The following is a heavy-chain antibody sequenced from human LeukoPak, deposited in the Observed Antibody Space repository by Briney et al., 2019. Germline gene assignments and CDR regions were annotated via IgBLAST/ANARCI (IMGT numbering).Heavy chain of an antibody. V-gene: IGHV1-2*02. Sequence: ASVKVSCKASGYTFTSYGISWVRQAPGQGLEWMGWINPNSGGTNYAQKFQGRVTMTRDTSISTAYMELSRLRSDDTAVYYCARVISGVLEFPLGQGTLVTVSS. J-gene: IGHJ5*02. CDR1: GYTFTSYG. D-gene: IGHD1-1*01. CDR2: INPNSGGT. CDR3: ARVISGVLEFP.